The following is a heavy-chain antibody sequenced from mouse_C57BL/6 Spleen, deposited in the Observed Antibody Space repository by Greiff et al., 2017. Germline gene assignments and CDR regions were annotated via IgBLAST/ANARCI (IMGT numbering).Heavy chain of an antibody. V-gene: IGHV2-4*01. Sequence: QVQLKQSGPGLVQPSQCLSITCTVSGFSFTRYGLHWVRQPPGKGLEGLGVIWSGGSTDYNAAFISRLSISKNNSKSQLFFKMNSLQADDTATYYCAKNGGRGNYFDYWGQGTTLTVSS. CDR2: IWSGGST. CDR1: GFSFTRYG. D-gene: IGHD3-3*01. J-gene: IGHJ2*01. CDR3: AKNGGRGNYFDY.